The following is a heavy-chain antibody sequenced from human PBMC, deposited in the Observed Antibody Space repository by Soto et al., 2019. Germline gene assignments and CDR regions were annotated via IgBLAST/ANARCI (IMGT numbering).Heavy chain of an antibody. D-gene: IGHD6-19*01. CDR3: ARGVTIAVAGLAHYYYYGMDV. J-gene: IGHJ6*02. CDR1: GYTFTSYD. Sequence: QVQLVQSGAEVKKPGASVKVSCKASGYTFTSYDINWVRHATGQGLEWMGWMNPNSGNTGYAQKFQGRDTTNRNTSISTAYMEVSSLRSEDTAVYSCARGVTIAVAGLAHYYYYGMDVWGQGTTVTVSS. CDR2: MNPNSGNT. V-gene: IGHV1-8*01.